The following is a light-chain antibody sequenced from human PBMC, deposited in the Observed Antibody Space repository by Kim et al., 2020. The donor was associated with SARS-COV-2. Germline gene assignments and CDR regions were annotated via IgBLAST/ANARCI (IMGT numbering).Light chain of an antibody. V-gene: IGLV1-44*01. CDR1: NSNIRNNT. CDR3: AAWDDSLNGLV. Sequence: QQITISSYGSNSNIRNNTVNRNKQHHGTAPKLPINGDNRRPSGVPDRFSGSKSGTSDSLAISGLQSEDEADYYYAAWDDSLNGLVFGSGTQLTVL. J-gene: IGLJ3*02. CDR2: GDN.